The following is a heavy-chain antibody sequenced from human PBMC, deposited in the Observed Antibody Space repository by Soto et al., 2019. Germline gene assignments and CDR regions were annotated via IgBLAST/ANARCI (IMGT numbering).Heavy chain of an antibody. J-gene: IGHJ5*02. V-gene: IGHV4-31*03. D-gene: IGHD3-16*01. CDR2: SSYSGST. CDR1: GGSISSGGYY. CDR3: ARYVTP. Sequence: QVQLQESGPGLVKPSQTLSLTCTVSGGSISSGGYYWSWIRQHPGKGLEWIGYSSYSGSTYYNPSLRCRVNISVEPSKNHFSLKLSYVTAADTAVYYCARYVTPWGQGTLVTVSS.